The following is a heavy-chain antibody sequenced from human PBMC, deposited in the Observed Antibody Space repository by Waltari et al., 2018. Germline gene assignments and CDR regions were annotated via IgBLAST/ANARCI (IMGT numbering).Heavy chain of an antibody. CDR1: GGSISSSSYY. CDR2: IYYSGST. CDR3: ARDYGSSWGADY. V-gene: IGHV4-39*02. Sequence: QLQLQESGPGLVKPSETLSLTCTVSGGSISSSSYYWGWLRQPPGKGLEWIGSIYYSGSTYYNPSLKSRVTISVDTSKNQFSLKLSSVTAADTAVYYCARDYGSSWGADYWGQGTLVTVSS. D-gene: IGHD6-13*01. J-gene: IGHJ4*02.